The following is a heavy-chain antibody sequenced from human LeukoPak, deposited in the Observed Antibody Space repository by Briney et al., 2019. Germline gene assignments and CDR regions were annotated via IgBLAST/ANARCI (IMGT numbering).Heavy chain of an antibody. Sequence: GGSLRLSCAASGFTFSRYWMHWVRQAPGKGLVWVSRMNTDGSRTDYADSVKGRFTISRDNAKNILHLQMNSLGAEDTAVYSCASDFTGRDDYWGQGTLVTVSS. J-gene: IGHJ4*02. CDR2: MNTDGSRT. D-gene: IGHD2-8*02. CDR3: ASDFTGRDDY. V-gene: IGHV3-74*01. CDR1: GFTFSRYW.